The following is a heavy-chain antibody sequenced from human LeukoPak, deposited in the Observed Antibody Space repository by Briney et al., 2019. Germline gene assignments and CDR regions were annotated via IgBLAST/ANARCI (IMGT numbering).Heavy chain of an antibody. V-gene: IGHV1-46*01. Sequence: GASVKVSCKASGYTFTSYHLHWVRQAPGQGLEWMGIINPSGGSPNYAQEFQGRVTMTRDMSISTAYMELSRLRSDDTAVYYCARGRVLELLWFGDAFFDYWGQGTLVTVSS. CDR3: ARGRVLELLWFGDAFFDY. CDR1: GYTFTSYH. J-gene: IGHJ4*02. D-gene: IGHD3-10*01. CDR2: INPSGGSP.